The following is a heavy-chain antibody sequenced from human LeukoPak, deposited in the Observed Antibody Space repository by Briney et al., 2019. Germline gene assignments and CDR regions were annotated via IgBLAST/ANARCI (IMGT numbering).Heavy chain of an antibody. CDR2: ISGSGGST. CDR1: GFTFSSYV. Sequence: PGGSLRLSCAASGFTFSSYVMSWVRQAPGKGLEWVSAISGSGGSTYYADSVKGRFTISRDNSKNTLYLQMNSLRDEDTAVYYCARDSTVTTDYFDYWGQGTLVTVSS. D-gene: IGHD4-17*01. V-gene: IGHV3-23*01. J-gene: IGHJ4*02. CDR3: ARDSTVTTDYFDY.